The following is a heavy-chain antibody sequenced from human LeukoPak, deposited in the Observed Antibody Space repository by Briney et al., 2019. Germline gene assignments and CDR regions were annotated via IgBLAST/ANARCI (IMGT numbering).Heavy chain of an antibody. CDR2: INHSGST. J-gene: IGHJ4*02. D-gene: IGHD1-14*01. Sequence: SETLSLTCAVYGGSFSGYYWSWIRQPPGKGLEWIGEINHSGSTNYNPSLKSRVTISVDTSKNQFSLKLSSVTAADTAVYCCATRSGRYWGQGTLVTVSS. CDR3: ATRSGRY. V-gene: IGHV4-34*01. CDR1: GGSFSGYY.